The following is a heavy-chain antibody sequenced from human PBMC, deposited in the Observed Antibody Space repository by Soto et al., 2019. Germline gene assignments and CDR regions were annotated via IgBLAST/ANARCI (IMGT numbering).Heavy chain of an antibody. J-gene: IGHJ4*02. CDR1: GYTFTSYD. V-gene: IGHV1-8*01. CDR2: MNPNNGNT. Sequence: ASGKVSCKASGYTFTSYDINWVRQATGQGLEWMGWMNPNNGNTGYAQKFQGRVTMSRNTSTSTAYMELGSLTSEDTAVYYCARDFKGWPPDGADSWGQGTLVTVSS. D-gene: IGHD3-16*01. CDR3: ARDFKGWPPDGADS.